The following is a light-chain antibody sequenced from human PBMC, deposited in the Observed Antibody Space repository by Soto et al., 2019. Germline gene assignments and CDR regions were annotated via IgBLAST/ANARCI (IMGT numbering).Light chain of an antibody. Sequence: EIVMTQSLATLSVSPVDRATLSCMASQSVDNDLAWYQQKPGQPPRLLIYDASTRATGIPARFSGSQSGTEFTLTISRLEPEDFAVYYCQQYNKWPRTFGQGTRLEIK. CDR2: DAS. CDR1: QSVDND. V-gene: IGKV3D-15*01. CDR3: QQYNKWPRT. J-gene: IGKJ5*01.